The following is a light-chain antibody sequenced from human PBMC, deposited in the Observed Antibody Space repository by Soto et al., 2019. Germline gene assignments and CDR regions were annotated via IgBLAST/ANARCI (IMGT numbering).Light chain of an antibody. CDR2: GVS. Sequence: EIVLTQSPGTLSLSPVERATLSFRASQSLSSNYLAWYQQKPGQAPRLLIYGVSSRATGVPVSFSGSGSGTDFTLTISRLEPEDFAVYYCQQYVSAPITFGQGTRLEIK. CDR1: QSLSSNY. J-gene: IGKJ5*01. CDR3: QQYVSAPIT. V-gene: IGKV3-20*01.